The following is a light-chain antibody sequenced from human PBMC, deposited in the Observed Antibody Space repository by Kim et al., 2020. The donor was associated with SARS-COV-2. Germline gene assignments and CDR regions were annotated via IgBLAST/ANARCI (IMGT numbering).Light chain of an antibody. CDR3: QASDSGTVV. V-gene: IGLV3-1*01. J-gene: IGLJ2*01. CDR1: KVGEKY. Sequence: SVSPGQTSRRTRSGDKVGEKYVYWYQQKAGQSPVLVMYEDAKRPSGIPERFSGSNSGNTATLTISGTQAMDEADYYCQASDSGTVVFGGGTQLTVL. CDR2: EDA.